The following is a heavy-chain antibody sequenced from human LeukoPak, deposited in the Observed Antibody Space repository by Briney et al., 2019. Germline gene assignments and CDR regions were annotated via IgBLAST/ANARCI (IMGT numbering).Heavy chain of an antibody. CDR3: ARHYDILTGTFPYY. CDR1: GFTFSNYW. D-gene: IGHD3-9*01. J-gene: IGHJ4*02. Sequence: GGSLRLSCAASGFTFSNYWMSWVRQAPGKGLEWVANIRQDGNEKYYVGSVRGRFTISRDNAKNSLYLQMNSLRAEDKAVYYCARHYDILTGTFPYYWGQGTLVTVSS. CDR2: IRQDGNEK. V-gene: IGHV3-7*03.